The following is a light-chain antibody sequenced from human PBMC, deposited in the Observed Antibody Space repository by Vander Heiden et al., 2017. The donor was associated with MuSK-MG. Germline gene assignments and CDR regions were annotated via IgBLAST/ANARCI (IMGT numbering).Light chain of an antibody. CDR1: QTIRGS. J-gene: IGKJ2*01. Sequence: DIQMTQSPSSLSASIGDRVTITCRASQTIRGSLNWYQQKPGKAPKLLIQGTSSLQSGVSSRFSGSGYGTDFTLTISSRQPEDFATYYCQENDNMPPYIFGQGTKMEIK. V-gene: IGKV1-39*01. CDR3: QENDNMPPYI. CDR2: GTS.